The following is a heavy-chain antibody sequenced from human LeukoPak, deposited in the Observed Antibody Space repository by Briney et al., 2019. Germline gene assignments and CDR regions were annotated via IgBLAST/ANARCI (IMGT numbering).Heavy chain of an antibody. D-gene: IGHD5-12*01. Sequence: GGSLRLSCAASGFTFSSYAMSWVRQAPGKGLEWVSAISGSGGSTYYADSVKGRFTISRDNSKNTLYLQMNSLKTEDTAVYYCTTGGRGYGSFYWGQGTLVTVSP. J-gene: IGHJ4*02. CDR2: ISGSGGST. CDR1: GFTFSSYA. CDR3: TTGGRGYGSFY. V-gene: IGHV3-23*01.